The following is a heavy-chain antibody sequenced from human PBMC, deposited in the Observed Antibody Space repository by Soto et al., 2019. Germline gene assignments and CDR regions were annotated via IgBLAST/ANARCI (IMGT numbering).Heavy chain of an antibody. D-gene: IGHD2-15*01. Sequence: GASVKVSCKASGGTFSSYAISWVRQAPGQGLEWVGGIIPIFGTANYAQKFQGRVTITADESTSTAYMELSSLRSEDTAVYYCARDRCSGGSCYFDYWGQGTLVTVSS. J-gene: IGHJ4*02. CDR1: GGTFSSYA. CDR3: ARDRCSGGSCYFDY. V-gene: IGHV1-69*13. CDR2: IIPIFGTA.